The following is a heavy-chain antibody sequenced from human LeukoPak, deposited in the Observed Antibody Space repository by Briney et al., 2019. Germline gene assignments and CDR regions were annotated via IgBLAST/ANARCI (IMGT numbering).Heavy chain of an antibody. V-gene: IGHV3-74*01. CDR1: GFTFSSYW. J-gene: IGHJ4*02. Sequence: GGSLRLSCAASGFTFSSYWMHWVRHTPGKGLVWVSRIKSDGSSTSYADSVKGRFTISRDNAKNSLYLQMNSLRAEDTAVYYCARVFYSGSSYYFDYWGQGTLVTVSS. CDR3: ARVFYSGSSYYFDY. CDR2: IKSDGSST. D-gene: IGHD1-26*01.